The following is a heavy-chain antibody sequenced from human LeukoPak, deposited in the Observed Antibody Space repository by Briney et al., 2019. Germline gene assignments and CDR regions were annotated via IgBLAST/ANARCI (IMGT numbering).Heavy chain of an antibody. J-gene: IGHJ5*02. CDR1: GYTFTGYY. D-gene: IGHD6-19*01. V-gene: IGHV1-2*02. Sequence: ASVKVSCKASGYTFTGYYIHWVRQAPGQGLEWMGWINPSSGGTNFAQKFQSRVTMTRDTSISAAYMELSRLTSDDTAVYYCTIIPLAATLDWSDPWGQGTLVTVSS. CDR2: INPSSGGT. CDR3: TIIPLAATLDWSDP.